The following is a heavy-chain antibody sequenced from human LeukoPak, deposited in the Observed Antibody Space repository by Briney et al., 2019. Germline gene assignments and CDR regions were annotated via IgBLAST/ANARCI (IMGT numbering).Heavy chain of an antibody. D-gene: IGHD3-10*01. CDR2: ISASGST. CDR3: ARDLHGSGTWDWFDP. V-gene: IGHV4-4*07. Sequence: PSETLSLTCTVSGGSISSYYWSWIRQPAGKGLEGIGRISASGSTNYNPSLKSRLTMSVDPSKNQFSLKLNSVTAADTAVYYCARDLHGSGTWDWFDPWGQGTLVTVSS. J-gene: IGHJ5*02. CDR1: GGSISSYY.